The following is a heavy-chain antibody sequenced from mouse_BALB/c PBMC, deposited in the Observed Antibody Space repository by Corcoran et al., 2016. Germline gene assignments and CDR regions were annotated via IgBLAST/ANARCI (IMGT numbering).Heavy chain of an antibody. CDR1: GYSITSGYY. CDR3: ARANMITTRAWFAY. J-gene: IGHJ3*01. Sequence: DVQLQESGPGLVKPSQSLSLTCSVTGYSITSGYYWNWIRQFPGNKLEWMGYISYDGSNNYNPSLKNRISITRDTSKNQFFLKLNSVTTEDTATYYCARANMITTRAWFAYWGQGTLVTVSA. D-gene: IGHD2-4*01. CDR2: ISYDGSN. V-gene: IGHV3-6*02.